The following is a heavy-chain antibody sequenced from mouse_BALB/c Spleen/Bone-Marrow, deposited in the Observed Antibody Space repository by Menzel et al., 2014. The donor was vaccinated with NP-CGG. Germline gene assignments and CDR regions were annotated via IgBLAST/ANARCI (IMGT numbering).Heavy chain of an antibody. CDR3: VRNYYGYDGYFDY. V-gene: IGHV5-9-2*01. CDR1: GFSFNSYG. Sequence: VQLKESGGGLVKPGGSLKLSCTASGFSFNSYGMSWARQTPEKRLEWVATITNGGNYTYYPDSVKGRFTISRDNVKNNLYLQMRSLRSEDTALYYCVRNYYGYDGYFDYWGQGTTLTVSS. D-gene: IGHD2-2*01. CDR2: ITNGGNYT. J-gene: IGHJ2*01.